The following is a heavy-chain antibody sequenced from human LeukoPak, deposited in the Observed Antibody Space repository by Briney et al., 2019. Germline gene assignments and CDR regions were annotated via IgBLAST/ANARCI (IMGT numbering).Heavy chain of an antibody. CDR1: GYTFTSYG. D-gene: IGHD3-3*01. CDR3: ASSGMIFGVVTLDY. V-gene: IGHV1-18*01. Sequence: GSVKVSCKASGYTFTSYGISWVRQAPGQGLEWMGWISAYNGNTNYAQKLQGRVTMTTDTSTSTAYMELRSLRSEDTAVYYCASSGMIFGVVTLDYWGQGTLVTVSS. CDR2: ISAYNGNT. J-gene: IGHJ4*02.